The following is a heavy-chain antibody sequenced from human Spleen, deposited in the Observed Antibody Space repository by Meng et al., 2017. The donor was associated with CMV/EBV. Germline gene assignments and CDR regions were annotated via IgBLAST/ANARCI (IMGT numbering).Heavy chain of an antibody. CDR3: ARGPPGSYCDY. CDR1: GGSVSGDY. J-gene: IGHJ4*02. CDR2: IDRSGST. D-gene: IGHD3-10*01. V-gene: IGHV4-34*01. Sequence: LSVAVYGGSVSGDYWTWIRQPRGKWLEWIGKIDRSGSTNYNPSLKSRVTISVDTSKNQFSLKLSSVTAADTAIYYCARGPPGSYCDYWGQGTLVTVSS.